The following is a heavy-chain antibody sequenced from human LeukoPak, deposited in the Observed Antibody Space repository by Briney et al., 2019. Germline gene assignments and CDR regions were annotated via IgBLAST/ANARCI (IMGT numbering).Heavy chain of an antibody. CDR3: AKDPYDFEGGSYFDY. CDR1: GFTFDDYA. D-gene: IGHD3-3*01. CDR2: ISWNSGSI. Sequence: GGSLRLSCAASGFTFDDYAMHWVRQAPGKGLEWVSGISWNSGSIGYADSVKGRFTISRDNAKNSLYLQMNSLRAEDTAVYYCAKDPYDFEGGSYFDYWGQGTLVTVSS. V-gene: IGHV3-9*01. J-gene: IGHJ4*02.